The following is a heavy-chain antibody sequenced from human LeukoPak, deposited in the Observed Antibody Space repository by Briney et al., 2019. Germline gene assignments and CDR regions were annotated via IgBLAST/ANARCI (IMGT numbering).Heavy chain of an antibody. CDR1: GYTFTANY. CDR3: ARRFYYGMDV. J-gene: IGHJ6*02. CDR2: INPNSGST. Sequence: EASVKVSCKASGYTFTANYMHWVRQAPGQGLEWMGWINPNSGSTSYAQKFQGRVTMTRDTPTGTVYMELSSLRSEDTAVYYCARRFYYGMDVWGQGTTVTVSS. V-gene: IGHV1-46*01.